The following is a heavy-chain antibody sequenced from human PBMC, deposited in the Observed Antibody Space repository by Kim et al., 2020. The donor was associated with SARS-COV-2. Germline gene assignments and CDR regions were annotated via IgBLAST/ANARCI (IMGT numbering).Heavy chain of an antibody. CDR2: ISGNGGST. CDR1: GFTFSSSG. D-gene: IGHD3-16*01. V-gene: IGHV3-23*01. Sequence: GGSLRLSCAASGFTFSSSGMSWVRQASGRGLEWVSSISGNGGSTFSADSVKGRFTISRDNSKNTLNLQMNSLRPDDPAVYYCAKPPPRGASYYYGMDAWG. J-gene: IGHJ6*01. CDR3: AKPPPRGASYYYGMDA.